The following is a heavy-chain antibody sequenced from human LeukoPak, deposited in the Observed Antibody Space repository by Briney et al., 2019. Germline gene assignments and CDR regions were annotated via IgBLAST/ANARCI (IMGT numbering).Heavy chain of an antibody. V-gene: IGHV4-31*01. J-gene: IGHJ4*02. CDR1: GGSISSGGYY. Sequence: PSETLSLTCTVSGGSISSGGYYWSWIRQHPGKGLEWIGYIYYSGSTNYNPSLKSQVTISVDTSKNQFSLKLSSVTAADTAVYYCATKYYYDSSGYPEEDYWGQGTLVTVSS. D-gene: IGHD3-22*01. CDR2: IYYSGST. CDR3: ATKYYYDSSGYPEEDY.